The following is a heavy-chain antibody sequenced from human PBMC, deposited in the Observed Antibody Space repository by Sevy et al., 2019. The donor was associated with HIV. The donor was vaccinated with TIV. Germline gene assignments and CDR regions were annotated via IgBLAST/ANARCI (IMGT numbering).Heavy chain of an antibody. Sequence: SETLSPTCTVSGGSISRSSYDWGWIRQPPGKGLEWIGSMFFSGNTYYNPSLKSRVTIFVDRSKNQISLRLTSVTAADTAVYYCARQGGIVDRAFDNWGQGTLVTVSS. CDR1: GGSISRSSYD. CDR2: MFFSGNT. J-gene: IGHJ4*02. D-gene: IGHD2-21*01. V-gene: IGHV4-39*01. CDR3: ARQGGIVDRAFDN.